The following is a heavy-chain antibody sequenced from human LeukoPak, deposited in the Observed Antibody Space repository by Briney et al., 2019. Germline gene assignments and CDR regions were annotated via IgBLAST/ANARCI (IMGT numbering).Heavy chain of an antibody. CDR1: GGSISSNY. J-gene: IGHJ4*02. Sequence: SETLSLTCTVSGGSISSNYWSWIRQPPGRGLEWIGYIYYSGSTNYNPSLKSRVTISVDTSKKKFSLNLRSVTAAGTAVYYCARETYYHDSGGFFQFDNWGQGTLVTVSS. CDR2: IYYSGST. V-gene: IGHV4-59*01. CDR3: ARETYYHDSGGFFQFDN. D-gene: IGHD3-22*01.